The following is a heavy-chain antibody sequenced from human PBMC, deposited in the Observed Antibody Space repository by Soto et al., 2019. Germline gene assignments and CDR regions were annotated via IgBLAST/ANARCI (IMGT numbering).Heavy chain of an antibody. J-gene: IGHJ6*02. CDR3: ARHYDSSGYNYYGRDV. CDR2: IYPGDSDT. V-gene: IGHV5-51*01. CDR1: GYSFTRYW. D-gene: IGHD3-22*01. Sequence: PGESLKISCKGSGYSFTRYWIGWVRQMPGKGLECMGIIYPGDSDTRYRPSCQGQVTNSADQSIRTASLQWRSLKASDTALYYCARHYDSSGYNYYGRDVWGQGTTVTVSS.